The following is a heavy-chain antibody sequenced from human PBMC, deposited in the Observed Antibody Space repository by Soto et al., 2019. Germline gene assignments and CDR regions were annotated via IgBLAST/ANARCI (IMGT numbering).Heavy chain of an antibody. Sequence: QVQLVQSGAEVKKPGASVKVSCKASGYTFTSYGISWVRQAPGQGLEWMGWISAYNGNTNYAQKLQGRVTMTTDTSTSTAYMELRRLRSDDTAVYYCARDRGRDCTNGVCYDYYYYGMDVCGQGTTVTVSS. CDR3: ARDRGRDCTNGVCYDYYYYGMDV. J-gene: IGHJ6*02. V-gene: IGHV1-18*04. CDR1: GYTFTSYG. D-gene: IGHD2-8*01. CDR2: ISAYNGNT.